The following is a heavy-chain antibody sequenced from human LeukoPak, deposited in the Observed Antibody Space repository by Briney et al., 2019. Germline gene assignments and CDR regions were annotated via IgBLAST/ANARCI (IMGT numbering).Heavy chain of an antibody. CDR2: ISAYNGNT. J-gene: IGHJ4*02. CDR3: ARMARVDTAMGGDY. D-gene: IGHD5-18*01. V-gene: IGHV1-18*01. Sequence: ASVKVSCKASGYTFTSYGVSWVRQAPGQGLEWMGWISAYNGNTNYAQKLQGRVTMTTDTSTSTAYMELRSLRSDDTAVYYCARMARVDTAMGGDYWGQGTLVTVSS. CDR1: GYTFTSYG.